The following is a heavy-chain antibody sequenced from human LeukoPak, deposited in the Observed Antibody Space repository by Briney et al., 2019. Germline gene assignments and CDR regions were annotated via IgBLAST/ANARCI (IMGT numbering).Heavy chain of an antibody. J-gene: IGHJ5*02. CDR1: GYSISSGYY. V-gene: IGHV4-38-2*02. CDR3: ARDLRTMIVVVTYNWFDP. CDR2: IYHSGST. Sequence: SETLSLTCTVSGYSISSGYYWGWIRQPPGKGLEGIGSIYHSGSTFYNPSLTSRVTISVDTSKNQFSLKLSSVTAADTAVYYCARDLRTMIVVVTYNWFDPWGQGTLVTVSS. D-gene: IGHD3-22*01.